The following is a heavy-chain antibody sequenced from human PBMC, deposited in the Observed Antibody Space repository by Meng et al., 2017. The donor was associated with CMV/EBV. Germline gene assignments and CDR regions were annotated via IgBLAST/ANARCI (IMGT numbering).Heavy chain of an antibody. CDR3: AHKGRRMAAAGISWFDP. D-gene: IGHD6-13*01. V-gene: IGHV2-5*02. CDR2: IYWDDDK. CDR1: GFSLRTSGVG. Sequence: QTPLKELVRHLRKPTQPLTLTCTFSGFSLRTSGVGGGWIRQPPGKALEWLALIYWDDDKRYSPSLKSRLTITKDTSKNQVVLTMTNMDPVDTATYYCAHKGRRMAAAGISWFDPGGQGTLVTVSS. J-gene: IGHJ5*02.